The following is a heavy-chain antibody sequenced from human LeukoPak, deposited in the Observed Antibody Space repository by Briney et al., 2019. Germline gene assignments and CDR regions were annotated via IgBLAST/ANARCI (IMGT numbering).Heavy chain of an antibody. CDR2: IIPIFGTA. J-gene: IGHJ4*02. CDR3: ARPILYYYDSSGQHFDY. D-gene: IGHD3-22*01. CDR1: GGTFSSYA. Sequence: GSSVKVSCKASGGTFSSYAISWVRQAPGQGLEWMGGIIPIFGTANYAQKFQGRVTITADESTSTAYMELSSLRSEDTAVYYCARPILYYYDSSGQHFDYWGQGTLVTVSS. V-gene: IGHV1-69*01.